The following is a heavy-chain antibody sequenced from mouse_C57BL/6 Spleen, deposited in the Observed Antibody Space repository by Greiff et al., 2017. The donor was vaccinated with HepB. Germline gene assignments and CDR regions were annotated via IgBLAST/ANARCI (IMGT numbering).Heavy chain of an antibody. V-gene: IGHV1-50*01. J-gene: IGHJ2*01. D-gene: IGHD3-1*01. CDR1: GYTFTSYW. CDR3: ARKGGYTSLFFDY. Sequence: VQLQQPGAELVKPGASVKLSCKASGYTFTSYWMQWVKQRPGQGLEWIGEIDPSDSYINYNQKFKGKATLTVDTSSSTAYMQLSSLTSEDSAVYYCARKGGYTSLFFDYWGQGTTLTVSS. CDR2: IDPSDSYI.